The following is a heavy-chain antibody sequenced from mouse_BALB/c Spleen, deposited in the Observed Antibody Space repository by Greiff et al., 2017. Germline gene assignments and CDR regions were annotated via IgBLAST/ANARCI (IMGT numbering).Heavy chain of an antibody. CDR2: IWAGGST. J-gene: IGHJ4*01. V-gene: IGHV2-9*02. D-gene: IGHD1-1*01. CDR3: AKDGLDGSSRNYAMDY. Sequence: QVQLKESGPGLVAPSQSLSITCTVSGFSLTSYGVHWVRQPPGKGLEWLGVIWAGGSTNYNSALMSRRSISKDNSKSQVFLKMNRLQTDDTAMYYCAKDGLDGSSRNYAMDYWGQGTSVTVSS. CDR1: GFSLTSYG.